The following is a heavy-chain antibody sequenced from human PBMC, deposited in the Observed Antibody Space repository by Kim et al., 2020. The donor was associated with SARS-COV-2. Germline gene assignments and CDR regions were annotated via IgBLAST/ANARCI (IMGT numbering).Heavy chain of an antibody. Sequence: VDSVKGRFTISRDNAKNSLYLQMNSLRAEDTAVYYCARDSSSWYGDAFDIWGQGTMVTVSS. V-gene: IGHV3-7*01. J-gene: IGHJ3*02. CDR3: ARDSSSWYGDAFDI. D-gene: IGHD6-13*01.